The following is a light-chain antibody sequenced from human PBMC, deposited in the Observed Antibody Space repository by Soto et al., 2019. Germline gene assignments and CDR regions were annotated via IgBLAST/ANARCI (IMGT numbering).Light chain of an antibody. V-gene: IGKV4-1*01. CDR1: QSVLYSSNDKNY. CDR2: WAS. Sequence: DIVMTQSPDSLAVSLGERATTNCKSSQSVLYSSNDKNYLAWYQQKAGQPPKLLIYWASTRDSGVPDRFSGSGSGTDFTLTISSLQAEDVAVYHCQQYYSSPFTFGGGTKVDIK. CDR3: QQYYSSPFT. J-gene: IGKJ4*01.